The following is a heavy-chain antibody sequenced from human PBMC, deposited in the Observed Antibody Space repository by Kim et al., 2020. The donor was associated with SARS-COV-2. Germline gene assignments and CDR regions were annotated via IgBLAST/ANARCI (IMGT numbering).Heavy chain of an antibody. CDR1: GFTVSSNY. V-gene: IGHV3-53*01. D-gene: IGHD2-2*03. Sequence: GGSLRLSCAASGFTVSSNYMSWVRQAPGKGLEWVSVIYSGGSTYYADSVKGRFTISRDNSKNTLYLQMNSLRAEDTAVYYCAVDIVVVPAASGMDVWGQGTTVTVSS. CDR3: AVDIVVVPAASGMDV. J-gene: IGHJ6*02. CDR2: IYSGGST.